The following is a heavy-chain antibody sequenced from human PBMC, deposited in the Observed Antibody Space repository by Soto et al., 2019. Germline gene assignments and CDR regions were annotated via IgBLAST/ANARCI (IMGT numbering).Heavy chain of an antibody. D-gene: IGHD6-13*01. Sequence: GESLKISCNGSGYSFTSYWIGWVRQMTGKGLEWMGIIYPGDSDTRYSPSFQGQVTISADKSISTAYLQWSSLKASDTAMYYCARQYSSSWYQMFDYWGQGTLVTVSS. CDR3: ARQYSSSWYQMFDY. J-gene: IGHJ4*02. CDR2: IYPGDSDT. CDR1: GYSFTSYW. V-gene: IGHV5-51*01.